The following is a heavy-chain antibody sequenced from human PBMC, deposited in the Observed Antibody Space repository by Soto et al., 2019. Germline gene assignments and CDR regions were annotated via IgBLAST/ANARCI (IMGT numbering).Heavy chain of an antibody. Sequence: QVQLVESGGGVVQPGRSLRLSCAASGFTFNNYGMHWVRQAPGKGLEWVVVISFDGRNTYYADSVKGRFTISRDNSENALYLQMTCLRAEDTAVYYCAKQSGSGGYYGVGSGCHFDHWGQGTLVTVSS. CDR3: AKQSGSGGYYGVGSGCHFDH. CDR1: GFTFNNYG. V-gene: IGHV3-30*18. CDR2: ISFDGRNT. J-gene: IGHJ4*02. D-gene: IGHD3-10*01.